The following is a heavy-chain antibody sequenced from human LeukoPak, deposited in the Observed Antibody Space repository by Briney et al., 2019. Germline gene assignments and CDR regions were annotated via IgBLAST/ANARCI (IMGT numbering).Heavy chain of an antibody. Sequence: PSGTLSLTCAVSGGSISSSNWWSWVRQPPGKGLEWIGEIYHSGSTNYNPSLKSRVTISVDKSKNQFSLKLSSVTAADTAVYYCARDPLDYGDYGAFDIWGQGTMVTVSS. CDR2: IYHSGST. J-gene: IGHJ3*02. CDR3: ARDPLDYGDYGAFDI. V-gene: IGHV4-4*02. CDR1: GGSISSSNW. D-gene: IGHD4-17*01.